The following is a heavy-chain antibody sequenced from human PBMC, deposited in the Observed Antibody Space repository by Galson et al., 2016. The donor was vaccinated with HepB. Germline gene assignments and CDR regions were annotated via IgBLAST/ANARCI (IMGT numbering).Heavy chain of an antibody. CDR1: GFTVSSKY. D-gene: IGHD2-2*01. CDR2: LKQDGSDK. V-gene: IGHV3-7*03. Sequence: SLRLSCAASGFTVSSKYMSWVRQAPGKGLECVANLKQDGSDKYYVDTVMGRFTISRDHAKNSLYLQMNSLRPADTAFYYCAREVRTGTSSYMGYWGQGTLVTVSS. CDR3: AREVRTGTSSYMGY. J-gene: IGHJ4*02.